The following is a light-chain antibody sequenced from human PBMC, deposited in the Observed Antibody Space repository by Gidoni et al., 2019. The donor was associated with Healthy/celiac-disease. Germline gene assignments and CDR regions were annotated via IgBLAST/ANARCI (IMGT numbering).Light chain of an antibody. V-gene: IGKV1-39*01. CDR1: QSISSY. Sequence: DIQMTQSPSSLSASVGDRVTITRWASQSISSYLNWYQQKPGKAPKLLIYAASSLQSGVPSRFSGSGSGTDFTLTISSLQPEDFAAYYCQQSYNTHALTFGEGTKVEIK. CDR2: AAS. J-gene: IGKJ4*01. CDR3: QQSYNTHALT.